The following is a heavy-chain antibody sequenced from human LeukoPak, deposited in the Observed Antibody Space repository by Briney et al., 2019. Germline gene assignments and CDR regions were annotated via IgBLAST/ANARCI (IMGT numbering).Heavy chain of an antibody. V-gene: IGHV3-23*01. D-gene: IGHD3-10*01. Sequence: PGGSLRLSRAASGFPFSNYAMSWVRQAPGKGLEWVSGISGSGVSTYYADSVKGRFTISRDNSKNTLYLQMNSLRAEDTAIYYCAKLLWFGEGRADYWGQGTLVTVSS. CDR3: AKLLWFGEGRADY. CDR1: GFPFSNYA. CDR2: ISGSGVST. J-gene: IGHJ4*02.